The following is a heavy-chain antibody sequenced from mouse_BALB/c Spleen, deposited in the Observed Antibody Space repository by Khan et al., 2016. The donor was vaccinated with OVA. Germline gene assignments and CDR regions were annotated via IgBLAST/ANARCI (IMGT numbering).Heavy chain of an antibody. V-gene: IGHV5-6*01. CDR3: AKNLNGFFAY. J-gene: IGHJ3*01. CDR2: INSDGYYT. Sequence: EVQLVESGGDLVKPGGSLRLSCAASGFPFRTYGLSWVRQPPDKRLEWVATINSDGYYTYYPDTVKGRLSISRNNAENTLYLQMSSLKTEDTAIYYLAKNLNGFFAYLGQGTLVNVSA. CDR1: GFPFRTYG.